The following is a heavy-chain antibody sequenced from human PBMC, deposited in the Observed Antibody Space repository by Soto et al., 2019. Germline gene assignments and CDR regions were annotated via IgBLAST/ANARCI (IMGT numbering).Heavy chain of an antibody. CDR1: GGTLSDFG. D-gene: IGHD4-17*01. CDR3: AKNSVTRARVDYYYGLDV. J-gene: IGHJ6*02. CDR2: VIPIFSTS. V-gene: IGHV1-69*13. Sequence: SVKVSCKTSGGTLSDFGISWVRQAPGHGLEWMGGVIPIFSTSNYAPKFHGRVTFTADDSTAYMELSSLRSDDTAVYYCAKNSVTRARVDYYYGLDVWGQGTTVTVSS.